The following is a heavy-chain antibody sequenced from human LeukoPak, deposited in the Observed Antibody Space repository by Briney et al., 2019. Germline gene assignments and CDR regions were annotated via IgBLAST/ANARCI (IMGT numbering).Heavy chain of an antibody. Sequence: GGSLRLSCAASGFTFDDYAMHWVRQAPGKGLEWVSLISRDGGCTYYADSVKGRFTISRDNAKNSLYLQMNSLRAEDTAVYYCASWGYSYGSDYYYYMDVWGKGTTVTISS. V-gene: IGHV3-43D*03. J-gene: IGHJ6*03. D-gene: IGHD5-18*01. CDR3: ASWGYSYGSDYYYYMDV. CDR1: GFTFDDYA. CDR2: ISRDGGCT.